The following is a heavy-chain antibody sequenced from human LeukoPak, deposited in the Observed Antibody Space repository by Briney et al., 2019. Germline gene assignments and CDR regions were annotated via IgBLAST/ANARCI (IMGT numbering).Heavy chain of an antibody. CDR1: GFTFSSFS. D-gene: IGHD3-10*01. Sequence: GESLTLPCAASGFTFSSFSMNWVRQAPDKGLEWVAFIQYDDSIEYYADSVKGRFTISRDNSKNTLYLQMNSLRGDDTAVYYCAKDQGVVGSYDYWGHGTLVTVSS. J-gene: IGHJ4*01. CDR2: IQYDDSIE. V-gene: IGHV3-30*02. CDR3: AKDQGVVGSYDY.